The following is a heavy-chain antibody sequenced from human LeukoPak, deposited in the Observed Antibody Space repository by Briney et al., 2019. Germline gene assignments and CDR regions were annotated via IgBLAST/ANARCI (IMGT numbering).Heavy chain of an antibody. CDR3: ARPHRDYYYYGMDV. J-gene: IGHJ6*02. V-gene: IGHV4-34*01. CDR2: INHSGST. Sequence: TSETLSLTCAVYGGSFSGYYWSWIRQPPGKGLEWIGEINHSGSTNYNPSLKSRVTISVDTSKNQLSLKLSSVTAADTAVYYCARPHRDYYYYGMDVWGQGTTVTVSS. CDR1: GGSFSGYY.